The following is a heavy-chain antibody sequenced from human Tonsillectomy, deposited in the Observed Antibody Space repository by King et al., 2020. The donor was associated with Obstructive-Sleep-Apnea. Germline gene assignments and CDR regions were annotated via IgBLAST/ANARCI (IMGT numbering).Heavy chain of an antibody. CDR1: GFTFTNYD. J-gene: IGHJ5*02. D-gene: IGHD3-16*01. V-gene: IGHV1-8*01. CDR3: ASPLGGQDWFDP. Sequence: QLVHSGAEVKKPGASVTFSCKASGFTFTNYDINWVRQCTGQGLEWMGWINPNSGNTGYAHKCQGRVTMTRNTSISTAYMELSSLRSEDTAVYYCASPLGGQDWFDPWGQGTLVTVSS. CDR2: INPNSGNT.